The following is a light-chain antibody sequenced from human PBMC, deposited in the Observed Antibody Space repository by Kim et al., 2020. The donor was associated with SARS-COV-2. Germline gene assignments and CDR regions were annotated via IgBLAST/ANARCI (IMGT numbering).Light chain of an antibody. Sequence: LSVSPGERVTLSCRASQSVNSNLAWYQHKPGQAPRLLIYGASYRLTGIPARFSGSGSGTQFNLTISSLRSEDFAVYYCQQYNSWYSFGQGTKLEI. CDR2: GAS. V-gene: IGKV3-15*01. CDR1: QSVNSN. CDR3: QQYNSWYS. J-gene: IGKJ2*03.